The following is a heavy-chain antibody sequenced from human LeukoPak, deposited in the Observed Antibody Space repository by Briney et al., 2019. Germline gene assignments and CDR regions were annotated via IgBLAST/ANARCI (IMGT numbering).Heavy chain of an antibody. J-gene: IGHJ6*03. Sequence: MSSETLSLTCFASGGSMKNYYWTWIRQAPGKGLEWIANIDDSGNTNYSTSPKSRVTITFDTSKNRFSLRVTSVTAADTAPFFCARDSSPSALPYMDVWGKGNTVTVSS. CDR1: GGSMKNYY. V-gene: IGHV4-59*01. CDR2: IDDSGNT. D-gene: IGHD2-2*01. CDR3: ARDSSPSALPYMDV.